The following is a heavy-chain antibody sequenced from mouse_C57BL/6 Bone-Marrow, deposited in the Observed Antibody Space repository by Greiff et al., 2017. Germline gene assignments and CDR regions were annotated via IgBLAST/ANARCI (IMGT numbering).Heavy chain of an antibody. Sequence: VQLQQSGAELVRPGASVKLSCTASGFNIKDDYMHWVKQRPEQGLEWIGWIDPENGDTEYASKFQGKATITADTSSNPAYLQLSSLTSEDSAVYYCARWLRLAWFAYWGQGALVTVSA. CDR2: IDPENGDT. D-gene: IGHD1-1*02. CDR1: GFNIKDDY. CDR3: ARWLRLAWFAY. V-gene: IGHV14-4*01. J-gene: IGHJ3*01.